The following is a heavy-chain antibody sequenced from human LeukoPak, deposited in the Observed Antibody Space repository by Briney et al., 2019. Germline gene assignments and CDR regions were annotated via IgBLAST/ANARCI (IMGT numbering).Heavy chain of an antibody. CDR2: IYYFESS. J-gene: IGHJ4*02. Sequence: PETLSLTCAVSGGSISSSSYYWGWIRQPPGKGLEWIGTIYYFESSYCNPSLKTRVTVSVDTSKNQFSLKLSSVTAADTAVYYCARRRAATIDYWGQGTLVTVSS. CDR1: GGSISSSSYY. D-gene: IGHD6-25*01. V-gene: IGHV4-39*01. CDR3: ARRRAATIDY.